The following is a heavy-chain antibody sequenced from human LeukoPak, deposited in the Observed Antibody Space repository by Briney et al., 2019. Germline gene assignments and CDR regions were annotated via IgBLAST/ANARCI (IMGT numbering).Heavy chain of an antibody. D-gene: IGHD3-10*01. CDR3: ARDLVVLLWFGELGYFDY. Sequence: ASVKVSCKASGYTFTGYYMHWVRQAPGQGLEWMGWINPNSGGTNYAQKFQGRVTMTRDTSISTAYMELSRLRSDDTAVYYCARDLVVLLWFGELGYFDYWGQGTLVTVSS. V-gene: IGHV1-2*02. J-gene: IGHJ4*02. CDR2: INPNSGGT. CDR1: GYTFTGYY.